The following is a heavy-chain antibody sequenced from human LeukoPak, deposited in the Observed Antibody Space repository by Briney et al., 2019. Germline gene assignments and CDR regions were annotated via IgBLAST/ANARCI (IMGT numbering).Heavy chain of an antibody. Sequence: SETLSLTCTVSGGSISSTNYLWGWIRQPPGKGLEWIGSISYTGTTYYNPSLKSRVTIAVDTSKNQLSLKVSSVTAADTAVFYCARDPDFWTGYYYFDYWGQGTLVTVSS. V-gene: IGHV4-39*07. J-gene: IGHJ4*02. CDR2: ISYTGTT. CDR1: GGSISSTNYL. D-gene: IGHD3/OR15-3a*01. CDR3: ARDPDFWTGYYYFDY.